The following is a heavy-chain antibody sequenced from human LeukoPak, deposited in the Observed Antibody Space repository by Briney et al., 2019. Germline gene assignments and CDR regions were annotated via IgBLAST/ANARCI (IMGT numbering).Heavy chain of an antibody. J-gene: IGHJ4*02. CDR3: ARDYPTSGIVTIFDY. D-gene: IGHD1-1*01. CDR1: GFTFNNYT. CDR2: ITASGGST. Sequence: PGRSLRLSCASSGFTFNNYTMTWVRQAPGKGLEWVSSITASGGSTYCADSVKGRFTISRDNSKNTLYLQMSSLRAEDTAVYYCARDYPTSGIVTIFDYWGQGTLVTVSS. V-gene: IGHV3-23*01.